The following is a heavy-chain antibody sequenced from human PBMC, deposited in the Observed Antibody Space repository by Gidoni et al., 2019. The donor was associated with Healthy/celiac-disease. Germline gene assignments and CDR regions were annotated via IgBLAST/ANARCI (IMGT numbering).Heavy chain of an antibody. CDR2: IYSGGST. CDR3: ARRHGAWLGYYYYGMDV. CDR1: GFTVSSNY. Sequence: EVQLVESGGGLIQPGGSLRLSCAASGFTVSSNYMSWVRQAPGKGLEWVSVIYSGGSTYYADSVKGRFTISRDNSKNTLYLQMNSLRAEDTAVYYCARRHGAWLGYYYYGMDVWGQGTTVTVSS. D-gene: IGHD6-19*01. J-gene: IGHJ6*02. V-gene: IGHV3-53*01.